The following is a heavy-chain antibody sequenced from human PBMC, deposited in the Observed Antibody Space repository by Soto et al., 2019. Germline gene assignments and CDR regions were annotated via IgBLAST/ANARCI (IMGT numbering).Heavy chain of an antibody. CDR2: INAGNGNT. J-gene: IGHJ4*02. Sequence: ASVKVSCKASGYTFTSYAMHWVRQAPGQRLEWMGWINAGNGNTKYAQKLQGRVTMTTDTSTSTAYMELRSLRSDDTAVYYCARDTPLFDYWGQGTLVTASS. CDR1: GYTFTSYA. CDR3: ARDTPLFDY. V-gene: IGHV1-3*01.